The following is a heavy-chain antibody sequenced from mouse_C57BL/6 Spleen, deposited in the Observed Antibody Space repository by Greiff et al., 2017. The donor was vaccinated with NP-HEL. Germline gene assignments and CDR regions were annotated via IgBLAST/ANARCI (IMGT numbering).Heavy chain of an antibody. J-gene: IGHJ3*01. CDR2: IDPNSGGT. V-gene: IGHV1-72*01. D-gene: IGHD1-1*01. CDR3: ARDYDGSSYRFAY. CDR1: GYTFTSYW. Sequence: QVQLQQPGAELVKPGASVKLSCKASGYTFTSYWMHWVKQRPGRGLEWIGRIDPNSGGTKYNEKFKSKATLTVDKPSSTAYMQLSSLTSEDSAVYYCARDYDGSSYRFAYWGQGTLVTVSA.